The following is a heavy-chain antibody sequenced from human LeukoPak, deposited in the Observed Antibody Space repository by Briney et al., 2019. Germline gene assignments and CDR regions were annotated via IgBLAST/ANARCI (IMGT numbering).Heavy chain of an antibody. Sequence: GGSLRLSCAASGFTFGTYAMSWVRQAPGKGLEWVSAISGSGDYTFYADSVKGRFTISRDNSKNTLYLQMSSLRAEDTAIYYCARRGSSFDLEYWGQGTLVTVSS. CDR3: ARRGSSFDLEY. J-gene: IGHJ4*02. CDR2: ISGSGDYT. CDR1: GFTFGTYA. V-gene: IGHV3-23*01. D-gene: IGHD5-18*01.